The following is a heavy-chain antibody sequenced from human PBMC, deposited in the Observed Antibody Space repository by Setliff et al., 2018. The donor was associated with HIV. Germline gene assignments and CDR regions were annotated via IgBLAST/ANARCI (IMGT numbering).Heavy chain of an antibody. J-gene: IGHJ6*03. Sequence: PSETLSLTCTVSGGSISSYYWSWIRQPPGKGLEWIGYIYYSGSTNYNPTLKSRVTISVDTSKNQFSLKLSSVTAADTAVYYCARDSGVRGVMVGMDVWGKGTTVTVSS. CDR1: GGSISSYY. V-gene: IGHV4-59*01. D-gene: IGHD3-10*01. CDR3: ARDSGVRGVMVGMDV. CDR2: IYYSGST.